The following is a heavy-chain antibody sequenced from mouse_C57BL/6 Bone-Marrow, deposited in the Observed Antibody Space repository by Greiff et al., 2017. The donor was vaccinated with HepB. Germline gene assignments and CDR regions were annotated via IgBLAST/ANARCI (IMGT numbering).Heavy chain of an antibody. J-gene: IGHJ2*01. V-gene: IGHV5-6*01. CDR1: GFTFSSYG. CDR3: ARRGCGDY. Sequence: EVQVVESGGDLVKPGGSLKLSCAASGFTFSSYGMSWVRQTPDKRLEWVATISSGGSYTYYPDSVKGRFTISRDNAKNTLYLQMSSLKSEDTAMYYCARRGCGDYWGQGTTRTVAS. CDR2: ISSGGSYT.